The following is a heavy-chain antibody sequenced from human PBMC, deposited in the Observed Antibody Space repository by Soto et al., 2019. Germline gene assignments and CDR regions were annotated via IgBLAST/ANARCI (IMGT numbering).Heavy chain of an antibody. V-gene: IGHV4-59*01. CDR1: GGSISSYY. Sequence: SETLSLTCTVSGGSISSYYWSWIRQPPGKGLEWIGYIYYSGSTDYNPSLKSRVTISVDTSKNQFSLKLSSVTAADTAVYYCARDGYSGYPFDYWGQGTLVTVSS. D-gene: IGHD5-12*01. CDR3: ARDGYSGYPFDY. J-gene: IGHJ4*02. CDR2: IYYSGST.